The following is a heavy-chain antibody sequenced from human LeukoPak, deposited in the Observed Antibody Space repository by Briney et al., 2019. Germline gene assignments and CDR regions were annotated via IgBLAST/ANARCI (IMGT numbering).Heavy chain of an antibody. CDR1: GGSISSSSYY. D-gene: IGHD3-10*01. Sequence: PSETLSLTCTVSGGSISSSSYYWGWIRQPPGKGLEWIGSIYYSGSTYYNPSLKSRVTISVDTSKNQFSLKLSSVTAADTAVYYYARLGLILEGVRGVIINSWFDPWGQGTLVTVSS. V-gene: IGHV4-39*01. J-gene: IGHJ5*02. CDR3: ARLGLILEGVRGVIINSWFDP. CDR2: IYYSGST.